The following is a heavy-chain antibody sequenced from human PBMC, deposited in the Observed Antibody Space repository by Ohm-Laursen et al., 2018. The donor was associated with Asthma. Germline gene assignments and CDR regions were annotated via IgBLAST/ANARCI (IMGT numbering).Heavy chain of an antibody. CDR1: GDSINSDY. V-gene: IGHV4-59*01. D-gene: IGHD3-10*01. CDR2: IFKSENT. Sequence: SETLSLTCTVSGDSINSDYWTWIRQPPGKGLEWIGYIFKSENTKYNPSLKSRVTISADTSKNQFSLKLSFVTAADTAVYYCARAVLSAYPLNWGQGTLVTVSS. CDR3: ARAVLSAYPLN. J-gene: IGHJ4*02.